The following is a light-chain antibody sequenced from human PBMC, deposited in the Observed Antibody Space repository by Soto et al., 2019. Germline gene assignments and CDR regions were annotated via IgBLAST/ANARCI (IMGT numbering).Light chain of an antibody. CDR1: QSLLYSANNKNY. Sequence: DIVMTQSPDSLAVSLGERATINCRSTQSLLYSANNKNYLAWYQQKPRQPPKLLIYWASTRESGVPDRFSGSGSGTNFTSPINSLQAEDVAVYYCQQYDSSSPWTFGQGTKVEIK. CDR2: WAS. J-gene: IGKJ1*01. CDR3: QQYDSSSPWT. V-gene: IGKV4-1*01.